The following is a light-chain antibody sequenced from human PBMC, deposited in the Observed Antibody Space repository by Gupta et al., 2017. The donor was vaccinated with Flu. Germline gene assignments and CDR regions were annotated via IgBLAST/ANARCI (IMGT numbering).Light chain of an antibody. CDR1: QSISKY. CDR3: QQNDRTPLLT. J-gene: IGKJ1*01. V-gene: IGKV1-39*01. Sequence: SHVSASVGDSVTITCRESQSISKYLNWYQKKPGEAPKLLVYAASSLQGGVPSRFSGSGYGTDFTLTISSPQPEDCAAYFCQQNDRTPLLTFGHGTKVDIK. CDR2: AAS.